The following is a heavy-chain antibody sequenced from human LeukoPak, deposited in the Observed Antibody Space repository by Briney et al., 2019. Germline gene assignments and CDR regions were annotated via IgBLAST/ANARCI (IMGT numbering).Heavy chain of an antibody. CDR3: AREGFYGDSILQHYFDY. Sequence: ASVKVSCKASGYTFTSYYMHWVRQAPGQGLEWMGIINPSGGSTSYAQKFQGRVTMTRDTSTSTVYMELSSLRSEDTAVYYCAREGFYGDSILQHYFDYWGQGTLVTVSS. D-gene: IGHD4-17*01. CDR1: GYTFTSYY. V-gene: IGHV1-46*01. J-gene: IGHJ4*02. CDR2: INPSGGST.